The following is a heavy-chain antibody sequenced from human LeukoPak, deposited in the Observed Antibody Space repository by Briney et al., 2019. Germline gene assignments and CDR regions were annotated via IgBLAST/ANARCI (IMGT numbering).Heavy chain of an antibody. Sequence: GGSLRLSCAASGFTFSSYSMNWVRQPPGKGREWVSSISSISSYIYYADSVKGRFTISRDNAKNSLYLQMNSLRAEDTAVYYCASWGGLVPAAPYNDYWGQGTLVTVSS. CDR1: GFTFSSYS. CDR2: ISSISSYI. J-gene: IGHJ4*02. V-gene: IGHV3-21*01. CDR3: ASWGGLVPAAPYNDY. D-gene: IGHD2-2*01.